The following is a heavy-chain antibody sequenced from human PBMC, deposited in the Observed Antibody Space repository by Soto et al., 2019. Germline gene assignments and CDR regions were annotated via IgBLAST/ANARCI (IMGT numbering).Heavy chain of an antibody. V-gene: IGHV4-31*03. D-gene: IGHD3-22*01. CDR2: IHYSGNT. J-gene: IGHJ4*02. CDR3: ATNHDDISGRTPLLFDS. Sequence: QVQLQESGPGLVKPSQTLSLTCTVSGDSIGTGGYYWDWIRQHPGKGPEWIGYIHYSGNTCYNPSLKSRLTISLDTSKNQFSLHLSSVTAADTAVYYCATNHDDISGRTPLLFDSWGQGTLVTVSS. CDR1: GDSIGTGGYY.